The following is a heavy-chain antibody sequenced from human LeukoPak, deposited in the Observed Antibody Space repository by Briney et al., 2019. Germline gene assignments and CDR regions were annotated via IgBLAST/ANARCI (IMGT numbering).Heavy chain of an antibody. D-gene: IGHD5-18*01. CDR3: TTIKRGNIFGYFDF. CDR2: VFDSGRT. CDR1: GGSMTAHH. J-gene: IGHJ4*02. Sequence: SETLSLTCTVSGGSMTAHHWNWIRQTPGKGLEWIGYVFDSGRTKENPSLKSRVTLSADTSKNQLSLRLSSVTAADTAVYYCTTIKRGNIFGYFDFWGQGILVAVSS. V-gene: IGHV4-59*11.